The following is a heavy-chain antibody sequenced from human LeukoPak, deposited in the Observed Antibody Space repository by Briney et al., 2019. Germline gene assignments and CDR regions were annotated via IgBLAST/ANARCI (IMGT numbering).Heavy chain of an antibody. D-gene: IGHD3-22*01. Sequence: PGRSLRLSCAASGFTFSSYGMHWVRQAPGKGLEWVAVISYDGSNKYYADSVKGRFTISRDNSKNTLYLQMNSLRAEDAAVYYCARDPGNTMRAHDYWGQGTLVTVSS. CDR3: ARDPGNTMRAHDY. J-gene: IGHJ4*02. CDR2: ISYDGSNK. V-gene: IGHV3-30*03. CDR1: GFTFSSYG.